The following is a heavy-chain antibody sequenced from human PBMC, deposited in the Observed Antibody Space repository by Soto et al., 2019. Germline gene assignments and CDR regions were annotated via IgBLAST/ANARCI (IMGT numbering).Heavy chain of an antibody. V-gene: IGHV3-11*01. CDR2: ISSRSSTI. J-gene: IGHJ4*02. CDR1: GLTFSDYY. Sequence: PGGSLRHSCAASGLTFSDYYMSWIRQAPGKGLEWVSYISSRSSTIFYADSVKGRFTISRENAKNSLYLQLNRLRAADTAVYYCARAYGGNCFDYWGQGALVTVSS. D-gene: IGHD2-15*01. CDR3: ARAYGGNCFDY.